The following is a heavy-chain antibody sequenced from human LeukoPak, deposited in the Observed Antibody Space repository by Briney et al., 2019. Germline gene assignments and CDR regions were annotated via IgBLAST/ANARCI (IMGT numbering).Heavy chain of an antibody. J-gene: IGHJ3*02. CDR3: AKDYYDSPDAFDI. CDR1: GFTFSSYG. D-gene: IGHD3-22*01. Sequence: GSLRLSCAASGFTFSSYGMHWVRQAPGKGLEWVAFIRYDGSNKYYADSVKGRFTISRDNSKNTLYLQMNSLRAEDTAVYYCAKDYYDSPDAFDIWGQGTMVTVSS. CDR2: IRYDGSNK. V-gene: IGHV3-30*02.